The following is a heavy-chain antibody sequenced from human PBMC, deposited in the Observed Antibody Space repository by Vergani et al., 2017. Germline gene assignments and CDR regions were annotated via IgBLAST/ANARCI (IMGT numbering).Heavy chain of an antibody. V-gene: IGHV3-33*01. CDR1: GFTFSSYG. Sequence: QVQLVESGGGVVQPGRYLRLSCAASGFTFSSYGMHWVRQAPGKGLEWVAVIWYDGSNKYYADSVKGRFTISRDNSKNTLYLQMNSLRAEDTAVYYCARIDYGDYVGAFYIWGQGTMVTVSS. J-gene: IGHJ3*02. D-gene: IGHD4-17*01. CDR2: IWYDGSNK. CDR3: ARIDYGDYVGAFYI.